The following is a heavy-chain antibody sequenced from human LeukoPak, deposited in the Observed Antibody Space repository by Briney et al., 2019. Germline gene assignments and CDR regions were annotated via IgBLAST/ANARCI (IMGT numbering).Heavy chain of an antibody. CDR3: ASSYYYDSSGYPSFYFGY. D-gene: IGHD3-22*01. V-gene: IGHV4-38-2*02. CDR1: GGSIISYY. CDR2: IYHSGST. J-gene: IGHJ4*02. Sequence: SETLSLTCTVSGGSIISYYWGWIRQPPGKGLEWIGSIYHSGSTYYNPSLKSRVTISVDTSKNQFSLKLSSVTAADTAVYYCASSYYYDSSGYPSFYFGYWGQGTLVTVSS.